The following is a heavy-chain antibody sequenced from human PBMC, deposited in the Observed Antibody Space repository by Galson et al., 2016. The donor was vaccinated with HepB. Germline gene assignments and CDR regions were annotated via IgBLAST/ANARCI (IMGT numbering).Heavy chain of an antibody. D-gene: IGHD2-2*01. CDR1: GGSISDHY. CDR3: ARDSKYPRQYYFDY. Sequence: SETLSLTCTVSGGSISDHYWGWIRQPPGKGLEWIGCIYYSGNTNYNPSLKSRVTISVDTSKSQFSLKLNSVTAADTAIYYCARDSKYPRQYYFDYWGQGTLVTVSS. CDR2: IYYSGNT. J-gene: IGHJ4*02. V-gene: IGHV4-59*11.